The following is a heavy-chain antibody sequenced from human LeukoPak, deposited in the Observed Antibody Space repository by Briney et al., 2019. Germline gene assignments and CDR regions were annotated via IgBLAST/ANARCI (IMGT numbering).Heavy chain of an antibody. CDR3: AITVTGTRNAMNV. CDR1: AFSFSSSA. V-gene: IGHV3-73*01. Sequence: GGSLRLSCAASAFSFSSSAIHWVRQASGKGLEWVGRIRSKADNYATAFGASVKGRFTISRDDSKNTAYLQMNSLKIEDTAVYHCAITVTGTRNAMNVWGQGTTVTVSS. D-gene: IGHD6-19*01. J-gene: IGHJ6*02. CDR2: IRSKADNYAT.